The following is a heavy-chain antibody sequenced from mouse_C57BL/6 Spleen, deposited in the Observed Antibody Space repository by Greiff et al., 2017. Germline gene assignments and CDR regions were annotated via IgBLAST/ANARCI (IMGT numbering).Heavy chain of an antibody. CDR2: INPNNGGT. CDR1: GYTFTDYY. Sequence: VQLKQSGPELVKPGASVKISCKASGYTFTDYYMNWVKQSHGKSLEWIGDINPNNGGTSYNQKFKGKATLTVDKSSSTAYMELRSLTSEDSAVYYCARGGSGHFDYWGQGTTLTVSS. D-gene: IGHD3-1*01. J-gene: IGHJ2*01. CDR3: ARGGSGHFDY. V-gene: IGHV1-26*01.